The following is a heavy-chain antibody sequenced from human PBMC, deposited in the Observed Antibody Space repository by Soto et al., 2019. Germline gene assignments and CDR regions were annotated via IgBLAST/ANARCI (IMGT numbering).Heavy chain of an antibody. CDR3: AKDSGYYDFWSGPIDQPYFDY. CDR2: ISYDGSNK. Sequence: GGSLRLSCAASGFTFSSYGMHWVRQAPGKGLEWVAVISYDGSNKYYADSVKGRFTISRDNSKNTLYLQMNSLRAEDTAVYYCAKDSGYYDFWSGPIDQPYFDYWGQGTLVTVSS. D-gene: IGHD3-3*01. J-gene: IGHJ4*02. V-gene: IGHV3-30*18. CDR1: GFTFSSYG.